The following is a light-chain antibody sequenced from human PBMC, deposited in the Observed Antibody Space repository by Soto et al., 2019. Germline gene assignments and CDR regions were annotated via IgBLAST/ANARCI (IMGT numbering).Light chain of an antibody. V-gene: IGKV3-20*01. CDR1: QSVASSY. J-gene: IGKJ4*01. Sequence: EIVLTQSPGTLSLSPGERATLSCRASQSVASSYLGWYQQKPGQAPRLLIYGASNRATGIPDRFSGSGSGTDFTLTISRLGPEDFAVYYCQQYVGSAPLTFGGGTKVDIK. CDR2: GAS. CDR3: QQYVGSAPLT.